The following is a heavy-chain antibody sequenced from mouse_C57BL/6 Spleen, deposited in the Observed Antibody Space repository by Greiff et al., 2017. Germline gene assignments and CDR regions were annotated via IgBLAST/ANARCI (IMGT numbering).Heavy chain of an antibody. V-gene: IGHV1-53*01. Sequence: QVHVKQPGTELVKPGASVKLSCKASGYTFTSYWMHWVKQRPGQGLEWIGNIYPSNGGTNYNEKFKSKAKLAVDKSSSSAYMHHSSLTSENSAFYYCASVLQYYYAMDYWGQGTSVTVSS. J-gene: IGHJ4*01. CDR1: GYTFTSYW. CDR3: ASVLQYYYAMDY. CDR2: IYPSNGGT. D-gene: IGHD2-12*01.